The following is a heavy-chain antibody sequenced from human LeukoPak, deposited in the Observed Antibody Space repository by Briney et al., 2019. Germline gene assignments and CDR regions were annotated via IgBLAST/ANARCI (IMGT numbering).Heavy chain of an antibody. CDR1: GGSISSYY. V-gene: IGHV4-59*01. CDR3: ARVPYDFWSGYYTLPDWYFDL. CDR2: IYYSGGT. Sequence: PSETLSLTCTVSGGSISSYYWSWIRQPPGKGLEWIGYIYYSGGTNYNPSLKSRVTISVDTSRNQFSLKLSSVTAADTAVYYCARVPYDFWSGYYTLPDWYFDLWGRGTLVTVSS. J-gene: IGHJ2*01. D-gene: IGHD3-3*01.